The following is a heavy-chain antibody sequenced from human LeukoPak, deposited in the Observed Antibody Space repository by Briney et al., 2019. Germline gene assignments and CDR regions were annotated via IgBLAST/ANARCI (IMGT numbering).Heavy chain of an antibody. CDR2: ISSSGSTI. CDR1: GFTFSSYE. D-gene: IGHD3-9*01. V-gene: IGHV3-48*03. J-gene: IGHJ4*02. Sequence: GGSLRLSCAASGFTFSSYEMNWVRQAPGKGLEWVSYISSSGSTIYYADSVKGRFTISRDNSQNTLYLQMNSLRAEDTAINYCAKRGSALRYFDFWGQGTLVTVSS. CDR3: AKRGSALRYFDF.